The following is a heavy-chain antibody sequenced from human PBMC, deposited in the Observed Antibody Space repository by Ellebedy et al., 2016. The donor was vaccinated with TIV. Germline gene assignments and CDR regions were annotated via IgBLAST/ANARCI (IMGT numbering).Heavy chain of an antibody. CDR1: GYSFTSYW. CDR2: IYPGDSDT. CDR3: ARFRGQGYSSSWLDL. V-gene: IGHV5-51*01. Sequence: GESLKISCKGSGYSFTSYWIGWVRQMPGKGLEWMGIIYPGDSDTRYSPSFQGHVTISADKSISTAYLQWSSLKASDTAMYYCARFRGQGYSSSWLDLWGQGTLVTVSS. D-gene: IGHD6-13*01. J-gene: IGHJ4*02.